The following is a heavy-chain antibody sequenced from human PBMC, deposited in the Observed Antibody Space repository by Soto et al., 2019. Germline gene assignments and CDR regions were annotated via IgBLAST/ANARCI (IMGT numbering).Heavy chain of an antibody. CDR1: GFTFSSNA. Sequence: QVHLVEPGGGVVQSGGSLRLSCAASGFTFSSNAMHWVRQAPDKGLEWMAFISYDGSNTYYADSVRGRFTISRENSQNTHFLEMNSLRPEDTAVYYCAKDQSTGEIDYWGQGTLVTVSS. J-gene: IGHJ4*02. CDR3: AKDQSTGEIDY. D-gene: IGHD3-10*01. V-gene: IGHV3-30*18. CDR2: ISYDGSNT.